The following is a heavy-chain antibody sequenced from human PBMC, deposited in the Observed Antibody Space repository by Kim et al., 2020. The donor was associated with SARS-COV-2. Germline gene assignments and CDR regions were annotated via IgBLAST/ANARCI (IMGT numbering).Heavy chain of an antibody. J-gene: IGHJ4*02. D-gene: IGHD3-9*01. Sequence: SQKFQDRVTITRDTSAGAVYMELSSLRSEDTAVYYCARGIGRYFDLLSYDYWGQGTLVPVSS. CDR3: ARGIGRYFDLLSYDY. V-gene: IGHV1-3*01.